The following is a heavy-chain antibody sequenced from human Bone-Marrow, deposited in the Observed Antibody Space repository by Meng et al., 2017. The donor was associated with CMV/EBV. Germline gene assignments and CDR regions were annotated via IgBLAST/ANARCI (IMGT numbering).Heavy chain of an antibody. J-gene: IGHJ3*02. CDR2: INPNSGGT. D-gene: IGHD2-2*01. CDR3: ARVKGYCSSTSCYGSAFDI. V-gene: IGHV1-2*02. Sequence: ASVKVSCKAFGYSFTDYYMHWVRQAPGQGLEWMGWINPNSGGTNYAQKFQGRVTMTRDTSISTAYMELSRLRSDDTAVYYCARVKGYCSSTSCYGSAFDIWGQGTMVTVSS. CDR1: GYSFTDYY.